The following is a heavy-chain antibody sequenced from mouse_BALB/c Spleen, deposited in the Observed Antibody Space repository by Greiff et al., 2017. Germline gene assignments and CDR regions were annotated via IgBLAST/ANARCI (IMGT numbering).Heavy chain of an antibody. V-gene: IGHV1S137*01. CDR1: GYTFTDYA. Sequence: QVQLQQSGAELVRPGVSVKISCKGSGYTFTDYAMHWVKQSHAKSLEWIGVISTYYGDASYNQKFKGKATMTVDKSSSTAYMELARLTSEDSAIYYCASEGDYGGFAYWGQGTLVTVSA. J-gene: IGHJ3*01. D-gene: IGHD1-1*01. CDR3: ASEGDYGGFAY. CDR2: ISTYYGDA.